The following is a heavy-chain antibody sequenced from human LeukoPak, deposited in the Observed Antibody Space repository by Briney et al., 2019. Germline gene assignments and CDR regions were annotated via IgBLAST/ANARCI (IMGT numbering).Heavy chain of an antibody. CDR2: IYPGDSDT. V-gene: IGHV5-51*01. CDR1: GYSVTSYW. CDR3: ARSQYYGSGSLGY. Sequence: SLKMSCKGSGYSVTSYWSGWVRQMPGKGLEWMGIIYPGDSDTRYSPSFQGQVTISADKSISTAYLQWSSLKASDTAMYYCARSQYYGSGSLGYWGQGTLVTVSS. D-gene: IGHD3-10*01. J-gene: IGHJ4*02.